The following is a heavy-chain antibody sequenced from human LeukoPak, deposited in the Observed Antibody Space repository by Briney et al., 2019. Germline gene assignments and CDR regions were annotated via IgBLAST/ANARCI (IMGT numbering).Heavy chain of an antibody. CDR3: ARARGWEPNHYYYYMDV. Sequence: PGGFLRLSCAASGFTFNSYAMHWVRQAPGKGLEWVALIWYDGSNKYYADSVEGRFTVSRDNSKNTLYLQMNSLRAEDTAVYYCARARGWEPNHYYYYMDVWGKGTTVTVSS. V-gene: IGHV3-33*01. CDR2: IWYDGSNK. D-gene: IGHD1-26*01. CDR1: GFTFNSYA. J-gene: IGHJ6*03.